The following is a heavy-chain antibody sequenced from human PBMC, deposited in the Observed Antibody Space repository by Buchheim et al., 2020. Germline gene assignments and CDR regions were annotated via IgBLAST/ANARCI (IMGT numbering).Heavy chain of an antibody. CDR1: GYTFTGYY. CDR2: INPNSGGT. D-gene: IGHD2-15*01. V-gene: IGHV1-2*04. CDR3: AREWAGTGYCSGGSCLTNWFDP. J-gene: IGHJ5*02. Sequence: QVQLVQSGAEVKKPGASVKVSCKASGYTFTGYYMHWVRQAPGQGLEWMGWINPNSGGTNYAQKFQGWVTMTRDTSISPAYMELSRLRSDDTAVHYCAREWAGTGYCSGGSCLTNWFDPWGQGTL.